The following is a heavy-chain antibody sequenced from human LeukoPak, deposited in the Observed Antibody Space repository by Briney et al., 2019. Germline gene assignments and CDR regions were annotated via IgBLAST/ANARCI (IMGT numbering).Heavy chain of an antibody. Sequence: GGSLRLSCAASGFTFSSYWMSWVRQAPGKGLEWVAVIWYDGSNKYYADSVKGRFTISRDNSKNTLYLQMNSLRAEDTAVYYCAKDRTVYSSSWYYFDYWGQGTLVTVSS. CDR2: IWYDGSNK. V-gene: IGHV3-33*06. J-gene: IGHJ4*02. CDR3: AKDRTVYSSSWYYFDY. CDR1: GFTFSSYW. D-gene: IGHD6-13*01.